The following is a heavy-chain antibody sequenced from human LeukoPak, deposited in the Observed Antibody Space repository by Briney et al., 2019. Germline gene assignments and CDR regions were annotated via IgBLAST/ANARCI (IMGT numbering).Heavy chain of an antibody. CDR1: GFTFSSYA. D-gene: IGHD2-2*02. V-gene: IGHV3-64*01. CDR3: ARGPCTSCYSDY. Sequence: GGSLRLSCAASGFTFSSYAMHWVRQAPGKGLEYVSAISSNGGSTYYANSVKGRFTISRDNSKNTLYLQMGSLRVEDMAVYYCARGPCTSCYSDYWGQGTLVTVSS. J-gene: IGHJ4*02. CDR2: ISSNGGST.